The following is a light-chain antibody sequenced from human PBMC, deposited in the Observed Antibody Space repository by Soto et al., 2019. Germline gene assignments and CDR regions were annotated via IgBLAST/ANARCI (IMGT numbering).Light chain of an antibody. CDR2: AAS. V-gene: IGKV1-9*01. J-gene: IGKJ2*02. CDR1: QGISSY. CDR3: QQLNRYPRT. Sequence: DIQLTQSPSFLSASVGDRVTITCRASQGISSYLAWYQQKPGKAPKLLIYAASTLQRGVPSRFSGSGSGTEFTLTISSLQPEDFATYCCQQLNRYPRTFGQGTKLEIK.